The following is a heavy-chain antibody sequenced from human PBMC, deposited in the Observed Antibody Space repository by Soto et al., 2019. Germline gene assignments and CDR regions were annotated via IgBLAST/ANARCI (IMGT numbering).Heavy chain of an antibody. CDR3: ARSQGSSTSLAIYYYYYCGMDV. Sequence: QVQLVQSGAEVKKPGSSVKVSCKASGGTFGSYAISWVRQAPGQGLEWMGGIIPIPGTANYAQKFQGRVTIAADESTSTAYMELSSLRSEDTAVYYCARSQGSSTSLAIYYYYYCGMDVWGQGTTVTVSS. J-gene: IGHJ6*01. D-gene: IGHD2-2*01. CDR2: IIPIPGTA. CDR1: GGTFGSYA. V-gene: IGHV1-69*01.